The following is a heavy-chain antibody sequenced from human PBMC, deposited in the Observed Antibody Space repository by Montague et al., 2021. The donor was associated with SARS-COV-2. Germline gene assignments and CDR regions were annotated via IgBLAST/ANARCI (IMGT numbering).Heavy chain of an antibody. CDR2: VSWNSGTI. D-gene: IGHD6-19*01. V-gene: IGHV3-9*01. Sequence: SLRLSLSASGFTFGDYAMHLVRQAPGKGLEWVSGVSWNSGTIGYADSVKGRFTISRDNAKNSLYLQMNSLRAEDTALYFCAKVAVTKPPYYSDYWGQGTLVTVSS. J-gene: IGHJ4*02. CDR3: AKVAVTKPPYYSDY. CDR1: GFTFGDYA.